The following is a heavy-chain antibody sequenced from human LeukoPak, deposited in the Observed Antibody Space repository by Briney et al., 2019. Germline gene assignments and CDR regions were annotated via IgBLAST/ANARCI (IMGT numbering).Heavy chain of an antibody. V-gene: IGHV3-74*01. Sequence: PGGSLRLSCAASGFTFSSYWMHWVRQAPGKGLEWVSRINSDGSSTSYADSVKGRFTISRDNAMNTLYLQMNSLRAEDTAVYYCAMVRGYYYHGLDVWGQGTTVTVSS. CDR2: INSDGSST. J-gene: IGHJ6*02. CDR1: GFTFSSYW. CDR3: AMVRGYYYHGLDV. D-gene: IGHD3-10*01.